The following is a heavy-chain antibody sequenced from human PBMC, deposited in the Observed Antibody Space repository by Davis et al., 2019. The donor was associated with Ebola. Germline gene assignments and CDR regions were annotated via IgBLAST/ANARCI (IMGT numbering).Heavy chain of an antibody. CDR2: ISWDGGST. CDR1: GFTFDDYT. CDR3: ARDVGSVAVAVREDS. D-gene: IGHD6-19*01. V-gene: IGHV3-43*01. J-gene: IGHJ4*02. Sequence: GESLKISCAASGFTFDDYTMHWVRQAPGKGLEWVSLISWDGGSTYYADSVKGRFTISRDNARNSLSLQMNSLRAEDTAVYYCARDVGSVAVAVREDSWGQGTLVTVSS.